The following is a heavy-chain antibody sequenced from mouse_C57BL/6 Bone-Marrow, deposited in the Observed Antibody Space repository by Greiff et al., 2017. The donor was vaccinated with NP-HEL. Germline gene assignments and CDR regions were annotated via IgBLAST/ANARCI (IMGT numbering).Heavy chain of an antibody. CDR3: ARGSSHWYFDV. CDR1: GYTFTSYW. V-gene: IGHV1-52*01. Sequence: QVHVKQSGAELVRPGSSVKLSCKASGYTFTSYWMHWVKQRPIQGLEWIGNIDPSDSETHYNQKFKDKATLTVDKSSSTAYMQLSSLTSEDSAVYYCARGSSHWYFDVWGTGTTVTVSS. J-gene: IGHJ1*03. D-gene: IGHD1-1*01. CDR2: IDPSDSET.